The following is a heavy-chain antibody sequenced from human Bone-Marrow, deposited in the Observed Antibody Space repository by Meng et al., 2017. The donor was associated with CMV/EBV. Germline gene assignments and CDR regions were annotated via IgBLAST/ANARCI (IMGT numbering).Heavy chain of an antibody. Sequence: GESLKISCAASGFTFSSYSMNWVRQAPGKGLEWVANIKQDGSEKYYVDSVKGRFTISRDNAKNSLYLQMNSLRAEDTAVYYCATIGEYSSSWYHRLDYWGQGTLVTVSS. CDR2: IKQDGSEK. CDR3: ATIGEYSSSWYHRLDY. J-gene: IGHJ4*02. D-gene: IGHD6-13*01. V-gene: IGHV3-7*01. CDR1: GFTFSSYS.